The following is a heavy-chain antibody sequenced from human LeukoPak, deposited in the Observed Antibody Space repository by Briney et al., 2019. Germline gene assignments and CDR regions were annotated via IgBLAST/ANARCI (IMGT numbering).Heavy chain of an antibody. CDR3: VKDRLNYGSGDFDH. Sequence: GGSLRLSCTASGFTFSSYAMSWVGQAPGKGLEWVSAIGTSGETTYYANSVKGRFTISRDSFKNTLYLQMSSLRAEDTAVYYCVKDRLNYGSGDFDHWGQGTQVTVSS. D-gene: IGHD3-10*01. V-gene: IGHV3-23*01. CDR2: IGTSGETT. J-gene: IGHJ4*02. CDR1: GFTFSSYA.